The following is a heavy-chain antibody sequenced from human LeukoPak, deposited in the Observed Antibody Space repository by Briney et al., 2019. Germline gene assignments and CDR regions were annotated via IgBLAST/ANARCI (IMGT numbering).Heavy chain of an antibody. CDR2: IRSKAYGGTT. V-gene: IGHV3-49*03. CDR3: TRDEMYYDILTGYSGSDC. Sequence: GGSLRLSCTASGFTFGDYAMSWFRQAPGKGREWVGFIRSKAYGGTTEYAASVKGRFTISRDDSKSIAYLQMNSLKTEDTAVYYCTRDEMYYDILTGYSGSDCWGQGTLVTVSS. D-gene: IGHD3-9*01. CDR1: GFTFGDYA. J-gene: IGHJ4*02.